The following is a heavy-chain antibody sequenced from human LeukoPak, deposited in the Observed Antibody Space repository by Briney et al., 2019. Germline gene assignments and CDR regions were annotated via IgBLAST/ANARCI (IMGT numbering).Heavy chain of an antibody. Sequence: ASVKVSFKSSGYTFTGYNLHWVRQAPGQGLEWMGWINPNTGGTNYAQKFQARVTMTRDTSISTAYMELSSLRSDDTAVYYCARNKGYGDNVGNYWGQGTLVTVSS. D-gene: IGHD4-17*01. CDR3: ARNKGYGDNVGNY. V-gene: IGHV1-2*02. CDR1: GYTFTGYN. CDR2: INPNTGGT. J-gene: IGHJ4*02.